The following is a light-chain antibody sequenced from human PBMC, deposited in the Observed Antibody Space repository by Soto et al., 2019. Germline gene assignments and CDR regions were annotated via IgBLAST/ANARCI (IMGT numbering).Light chain of an antibody. CDR2: AAS. J-gene: IGKJ1*01. V-gene: IGKV1-39*01. Sequence: DIQMTQSPSSLSASVGDRVTITCRASQSVSTYLNWYHQKPGKAPKLLIYAASSLQGGVPSRFSGSGSGTDFTLTISSLQPEDFATYFCQQTYNSPWTFGQGTRWIS. CDR1: QSVSTY. CDR3: QQTYNSPWT.